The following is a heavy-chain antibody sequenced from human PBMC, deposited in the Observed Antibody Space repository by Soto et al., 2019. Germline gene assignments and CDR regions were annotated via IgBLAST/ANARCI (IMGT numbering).Heavy chain of an antibody. CDR2: ISAYNGNT. CDR3: ARGVWSMVRVLFDY. Sequence: ASVKVSCKASGYTFTSYGISWVRQSPGQGLEWMGWISAYNGNTNYAQKLQGRVTMTTDTSTSTAYMELRSLRSDDTAVYYCARGVWSMVRVLFDYWGQGTLVTVSS. D-gene: IGHD3-10*01. CDR1: GYTFTSYG. V-gene: IGHV1-18*01. J-gene: IGHJ4*02.